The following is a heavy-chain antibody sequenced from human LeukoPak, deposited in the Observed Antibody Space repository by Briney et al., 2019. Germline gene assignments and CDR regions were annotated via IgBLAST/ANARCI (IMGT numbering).Heavy chain of an antibody. CDR3: ASSIAAADIDAFDI. J-gene: IGHJ3*02. CDR1: GFTFSSYW. Sequence: GGSLRLSCAASGFTFSSYWMSWVRQAPGKGLEWVAKIKQDGSEKYYVDSVKGRSTISRDNAKNSLYLQMNSLRAEDTAVYYCASSIAAADIDAFDIWGQGTMVTVSS. V-gene: IGHV3-7*01. CDR2: IKQDGSEK. D-gene: IGHD6-13*01.